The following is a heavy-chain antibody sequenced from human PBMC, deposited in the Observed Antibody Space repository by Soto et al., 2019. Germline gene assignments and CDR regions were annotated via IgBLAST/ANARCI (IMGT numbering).Heavy chain of an antibody. CDR2: TSGDGRIM. CDR1: GFTFSSYP. J-gene: IGHJ4*02. D-gene: IGHD6-25*01. V-gene: IGHV3-64*02. CDR3: ARGRAAYYFDY. Sequence: GGSLRLSCAASGFTFSSYPMHWVRQAPGKGLEHVSSTSGDGRIMYYLDPVKGRFTISRDNSKNTLYLQMGSLRTEGMAVYYCARGRAAYYFDYWGQGALVTVSS.